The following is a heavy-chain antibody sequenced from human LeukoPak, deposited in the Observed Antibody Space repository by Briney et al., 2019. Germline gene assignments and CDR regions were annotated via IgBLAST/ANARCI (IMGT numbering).Heavy chain of an antibody. J-gene: IGHJ3*01. CDR1: GASISSGSYY. Sequence: NPSQTLSLTCTVSGASISSGSYYWSWIRQPAGKGLEWIGRIYTSGSTTYNPSLKSRVTISVDTSKNQFSLKLSSVTAADTAVYYCARWGRGWPSAFDLWGQGTMVTVSS. D-gene: IGHD2-15*01. CDR3: ARWGRGWPSAFDL. V-gene: IGHV4-61*02. CDR2: IYTSGST.